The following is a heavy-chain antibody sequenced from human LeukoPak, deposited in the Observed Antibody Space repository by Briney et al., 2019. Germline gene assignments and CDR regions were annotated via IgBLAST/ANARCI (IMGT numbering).Heavy chain of an antibody. J-gene: IGHJ4*02. D-gene: IGHD3-10*01. V-gene: IGHV3-53*01. CDR2: IYSGGST. CDR3: AREAPIFDSGSYYKSLGY. CDR1: GFTVSSNY. Sequence: GGSLRLSCAASGFTVSSNYMSWVRQAPGKGLEWVSIIYSGGSTFYADSVKGRFTISRDNSKNTLYLQMNSLRAEDTAVYYCAREAPIFDSGSYYKSLGYWGQGTLVTVSS.